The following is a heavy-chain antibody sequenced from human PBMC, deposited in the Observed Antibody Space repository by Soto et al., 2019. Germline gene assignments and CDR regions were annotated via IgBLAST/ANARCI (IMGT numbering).Heavy chain of an antibody. CDR3: ANRLRTPDTCYDNYLDP. Sequence: SETLSLTCAVSGASSSSYSLTWMRQPAGKGLEWIGRIYTGGNAKYNPSLKSRVTMSADTSKNHFYLKLTSVTAADTAVYYCANRLRTPDTCYDNYLDPWGQGTPVT. CDR1: GASSSSYS. D-gene: IGHD2-15*01. CDR2: IYTGGNA. J-gene: IGHJ5*02. V-gene: IGHV4-4*07.